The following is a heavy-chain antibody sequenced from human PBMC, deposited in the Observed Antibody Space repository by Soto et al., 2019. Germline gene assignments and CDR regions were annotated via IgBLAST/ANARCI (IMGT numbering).Heavy chain of an antibody. CDR2: IYYSGST. D-gene: IGHD2-8*02. CDR3: ARRTARGVKYFQH. CDR1: GGSISSGDYY. Sequence: SETLSLTCTVSGGSISSGDYYWSWIRQPPGKGLEWIGYIYYSGSTSYNPSLKSRITISVDTSKNQFSLKLSSVTAADTAVYYCARRTARGVKYFQHWGQGTLVTVS. V-gene: IGHV4-30-4*01. J-gene: IGHJ1*01.